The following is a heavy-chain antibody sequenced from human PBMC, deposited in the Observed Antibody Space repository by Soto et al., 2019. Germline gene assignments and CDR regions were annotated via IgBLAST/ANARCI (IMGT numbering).Heavy chain of an antibody. CDR2: ISSSSSYI. V-gene: IGHV3-21*01. CDR3: ARDKFGYSTGWYVVD. CDR1: GFTFTSYS. Sequence: EVPLVESGGGLVKPGGSLRLSCVASGFTFTSYSMIWVRQAPGKGLEWVSSISSSSSYIDYADSVKGRFTISRDNAKNSLFLQMNSLRAEDAAVYYCARDKFGYSTGWYVVDWGQGTLVTVSS. D-gene: IGHD6-19*01. J-gene: IGHJ4*02.